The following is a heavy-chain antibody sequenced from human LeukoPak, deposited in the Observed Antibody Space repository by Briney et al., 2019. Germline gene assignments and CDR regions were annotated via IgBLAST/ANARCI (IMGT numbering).Heavy chain of an antibody. V-gene: IGHV1-2*02. CDR2: INPNSGGP. J-gene: IGHJ3*02. CDR3: AREGGHGYDAFDI. D-gene: IGHD5-24*01. Sequence: ASVKVSRKASGYTFTGYYMHWVRQAPGQGLEWMGWINPNSGGPNYAQKFQGRVTMTRDTSISTAYMELSRLRSDDTAVYYCAREGGHGYDAFDIWGQGTMVTVSS. CDR1: GYTFTGYY.